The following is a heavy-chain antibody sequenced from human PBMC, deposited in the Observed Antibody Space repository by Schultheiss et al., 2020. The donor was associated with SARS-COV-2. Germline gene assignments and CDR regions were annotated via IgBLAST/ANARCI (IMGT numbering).Heavy chain of an antibody. CDR1: GYTFTGYY. CDR2: INPNSGNT. V-gene: IGHV1-18*04. Sequence: ASVKVSCKASGYTFTGYYMHWVRQAPGQGLEWMGWINPNSGNTNYAQKLQGRVTMTTDTSTSTAYMELRSLRSDDTAVYYCARDREDIVVVVAATPYYGMDVWGQGTTVTVSS. CDR3: ARDREDIVVVVAATPYYGMDV. D-gene: IGHD2-15*01. J-gene: IGHJ6*02.